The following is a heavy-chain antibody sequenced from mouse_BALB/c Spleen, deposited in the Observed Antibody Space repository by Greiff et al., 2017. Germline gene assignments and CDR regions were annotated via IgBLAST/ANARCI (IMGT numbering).Heavy chain of an antibody. CDR2: IRSKSNNYAT. D-gene: IGHD2-10*01. CDR1: GFTFNTYA. J-gene: IGHJ4*01. Sequence: EVQLVESGGGLVQPKGSLKLSCAASGFTFNTYAMNWVRQAPGKGLEWVARIRSKSNNYATYYADSVKDRFTISRDDSQSMLYLQMNNLKTEDTAMYYCVRGLLRAMDYWGQGTSVTVSS. V-gene: IGHV10-1*02. CDR3: VRGLLRAMDY.